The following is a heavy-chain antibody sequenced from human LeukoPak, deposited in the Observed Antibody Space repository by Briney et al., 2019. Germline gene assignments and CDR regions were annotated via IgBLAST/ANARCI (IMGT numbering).Heavy chain of an antibody. CDR3: ARNTLWFGVWTNAFDS. CDR1: GGSFSGYY. V-gene: IGHV4-34*01. J-gene: IGHJ3*02. D-gene: IGHD3-10*01. Sequence: PSETLSLTCAVYGGSFSGYYWSWIRQPPGKGLEWIGEINQSGSTKYNPSLKSRVTISVDKSKNQFSLKLSSVTAADTAVYYCARNTLWFGVWTNAFDSWGQGTMVTVSS. CDR2: INQSGST.